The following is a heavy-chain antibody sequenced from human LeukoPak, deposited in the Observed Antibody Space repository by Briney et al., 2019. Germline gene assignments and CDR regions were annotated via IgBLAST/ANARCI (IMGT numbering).Heavy chain of an antibody. V-gene: IGHV4-59*01. D-gene: IGHD3-10*01. Sequence: KPSETLSLTCTVSGGSISSYYWSWIGQPPGKGREWFWYIYSTGITNSTPSLKRLVTISVATSKNQFSLKLSPVTATATAVYYCARAGYYGSGGYLNWGQGTLVTVSS. CDR3: ARAGYYGSGGYLN. CDR2: IYSTGIT. J-gene: IGHJ4*02. CDR1: GGSISSYY.